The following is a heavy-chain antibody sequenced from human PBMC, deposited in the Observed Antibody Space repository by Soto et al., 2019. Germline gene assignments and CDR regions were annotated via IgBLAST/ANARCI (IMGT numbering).Heavy chain of an antibody. CDR3: TRVDIWKNWFDP. D-gene: IGHD5-12*01. CDR1: GLTFSGSA. CDR2: IRSKANSYAT. J-gene: IGHJ5*02. Sequence: PGGSLRLSCAASGLTFSGSAMHWVRQASGKGLEWVGRIRSKANSYATAYVASVKGRFTISRDDSKNTAYLQMNSLKTEDTAVYYCTRVDIWKNWFDPWGQGTLVTVSS. V-gene: IGHV3-73*01.